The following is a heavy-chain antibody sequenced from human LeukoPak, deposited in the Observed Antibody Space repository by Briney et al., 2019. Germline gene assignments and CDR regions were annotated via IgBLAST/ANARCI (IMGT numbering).Heavy chain of an antibody. D-gene: IGHD1-1*01. V-gene: IGHV3-48*01. CDR3: ARDHNYAFDN. J-gene: IGHJ4*02. Sequence: GFLRLSRTAPGFPFIEISMKWVRQAPGKGLEWISYIGIDSGNTKYADSVRGRFTISTDKAKNSLYLQMNSLRVEDTAVYYCARDHNYAFDNWGQGTLVSVAS. CDR1: GFPFIEIS. CDR2: IGIDSGNT.